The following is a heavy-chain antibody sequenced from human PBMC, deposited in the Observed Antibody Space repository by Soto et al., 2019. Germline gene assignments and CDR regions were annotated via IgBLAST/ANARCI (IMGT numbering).Heavy chain of an antibody. J-gene: IGHJ4*02. V-gene: IGHV4-30-2*01. CDR2: IYHSGST. CDR3: ARFLWFGELFDY. Sequence: KASETLSLTCAVSGGSISSGGYSWSWIRQPPGKGLEWIGYIYHSGSTYYNPSLKSRVTISVDRSKNQFSLKLSSVTAADTAVYYCARFLWFGELFDYWGQGTLVTVSS. CDR1: GGSISSGGYS. D-gene: IGHD3-10*01.